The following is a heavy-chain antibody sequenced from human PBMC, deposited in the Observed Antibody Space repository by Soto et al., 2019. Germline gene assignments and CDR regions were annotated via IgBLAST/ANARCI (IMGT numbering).Heavy chain of an antibody. CDR2: INAGNGNT. CDR1: GYTFTSYA. V-gene: IGHV1-3*01. D-gene: IGHD3-10*01. J-gene: IGHJ5*02. Sequence: QVQLVQSGAEVQKPGASVKVSCKASGYTFTSYAMHWVRQAPGQRLEWMGWINAGNGNTKYSQKFQGRVTITRDTSASTAYMELSSLRSEDTAVYYCARELGVRGVTWFDPWGQGTLVTVSS. CDR3: ARELGVRGVTWFDP.